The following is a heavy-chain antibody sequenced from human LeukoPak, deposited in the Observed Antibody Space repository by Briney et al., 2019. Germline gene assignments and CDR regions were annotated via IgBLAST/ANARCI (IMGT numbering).Heavy chain of an antibody. J-gene: IGHJ4*02. Sequence: GGSLRLSCAASGFSFSTYGMSWVRQAPGKGLEWVAGISGSGGSTYYADSVKGRFTISRDNSKNTLYLQMISLRAEDTAVYFCAKRGVVIRVILVGFHKEAYYFDSWGQGALVTVSS. CDR2: ISGSGGST. CDR1: GFSFSTYG. CDR3: AKRGVVIRVILVGFHKEAYYFDS. D-gene: IGHD3-22*01. V-gene: IGHV3-23*01.